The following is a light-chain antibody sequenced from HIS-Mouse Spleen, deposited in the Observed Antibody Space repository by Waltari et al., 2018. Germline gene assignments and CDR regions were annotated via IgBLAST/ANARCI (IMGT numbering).Light chain of an antibody. CDR1: QGLRSY. J-gene: IGKJ1*01. CDR2: AAS. CDR3: QQLNSYPPT. V-gene: IGKV1-9*01. Sequence: DIQLTQSPSFLSASVGDRVTITCRARQGLRSYLAWYQQKPGKAPKLLIYAASTLQSGVPSRFSGSGSGTEFTLTISSLQPEDFATYYCQQLNSYPPTFGQGTKVEIK.